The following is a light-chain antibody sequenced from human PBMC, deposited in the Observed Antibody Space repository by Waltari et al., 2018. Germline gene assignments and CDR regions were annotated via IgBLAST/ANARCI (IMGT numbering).Light chain of an antibody. CDR2: GAS. V-gene: IGKV3-15*01. Sequence: EIVMTQSPATLSVSPGERATLSCRASPSVSSKLAWYQQKPGQAPRLLIYGASTRATGIRARFSGSGSGTEFTLTISSLQSEDFAVYYCHQYNNWPRTFGQGTKVEIK. CDR3: HQYNNWPRT. J-gene: IGKJ1*01. CDR1: PSVSSK.